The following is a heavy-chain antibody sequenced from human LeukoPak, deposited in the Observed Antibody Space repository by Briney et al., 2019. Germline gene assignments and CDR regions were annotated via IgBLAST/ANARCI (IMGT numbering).Heavy chain of an antibody. D-gene: IGHD2-15*01. CDR3: ARYCGAASCYSGFDY. CDR2: ISGDGGT. J-gene: IGHJ4*02. CDR1: GFTFGSYV. V-gene: IGHV3-23*01. Sequence: GGSLRLFCPASGFTFGSYVISWVRQAPGKGPGWVSAISGDGGTYYADSVKGRFTISRDNSKNTLYLQMNSLGGEDTALYYCARYCGAASCYSGFDYWGQGTLVTVAS.